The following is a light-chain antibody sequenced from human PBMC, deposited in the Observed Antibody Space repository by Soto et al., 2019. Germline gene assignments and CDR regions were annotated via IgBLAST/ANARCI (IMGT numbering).Light chain of an antibody. J-gene: IGKJ4*01. V-gene: IGKV3-15*01. CDR2: GAS. CDR3: HQYNELVT. Sequence: IVMTQSPVTLSVSPGQRATLSCSASQSVSTNVAWYQQKPGQAPRLLIYGASTRATGIAARFSGSGSGTEFTLTISSLQSEDFAVYFCHQYNELVTFGGGTRVEIK. CDR1: QSVSTN.